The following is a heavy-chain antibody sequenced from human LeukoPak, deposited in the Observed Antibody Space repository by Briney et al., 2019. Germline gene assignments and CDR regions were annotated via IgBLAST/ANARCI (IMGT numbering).Heavy chain of an antibody. D-gene: IGHD5-18*01. CDR1: GYTFTSYG. J-gene: IGHJ4*02. V-gene: IGHV1-18*01. CDR2: ISAYNGNI. CDR3: ARIREYNYGYARPPDY. Sequence: GASVKVSCKASGYTFTSYGISWARQAPGQGLEWMGWISAYNGNINYAQKLQGRVTMTTDTSTSTAYMELRSLRSDDTAVYYCARIREYNYGYARPPDYWGQGTLVTVSS.